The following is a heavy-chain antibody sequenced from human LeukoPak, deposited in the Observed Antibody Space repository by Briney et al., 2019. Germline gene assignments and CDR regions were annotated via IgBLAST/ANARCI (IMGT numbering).Heavy chain of an antibody. CDR3: ARDGGIAAAGLY. J-gene: IGHJ4*02. V-gene: IGHV1-69*05. D-gene: IGHD6-13*01. CDR1: GGTFSSSA. Sequence: GASVKVSCKASGGTFSSSAISWVRQAPGQGLGWMGGIIPIFGTANYAQKFQGRVTITTDESTSTAYMELSSLRSEDTAVYYCARDGGIAAAGLYWGQGTLVTVSS. CDR2: IIPIFGTA.